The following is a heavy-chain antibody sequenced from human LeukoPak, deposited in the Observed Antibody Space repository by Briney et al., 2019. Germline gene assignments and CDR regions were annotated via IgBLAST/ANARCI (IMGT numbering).Heavy chain of an antibody. CDR3: ATRTYYDSSGPPDY. J-gene: IGHJ4*02. CDR2: FDPEDGET. CDR1: GYTLTELS. V-gene: IGHV1-24*01. D-gene: IGHD3-22*01. Sequence: AASVKVSCKVSGYTLTELSMHWVRQAPGKGLEWMGGFDPEDGETIYAQKFQGRVTMTEDTSTDTAYMELSSLRSEDTAVCYCATRTYYDSSGPPDYWGQGTLVTVSS.